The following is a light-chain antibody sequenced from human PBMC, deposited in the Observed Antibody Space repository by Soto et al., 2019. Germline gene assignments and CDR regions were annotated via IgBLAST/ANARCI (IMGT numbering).Light chain of an antibody. Sequence: QSVLTQPASVSGSPGQSITISCIGASSDVGGYNYVSWYQQHPGKAPQLMIYDVSNRPSGVSNRFSGSKSGNAASLAISGLQAEDEADYYCSSYTRSDTYVFGTGTKVTV. CDR2: DVS. CDR3: SSYTRSDTYV. J-gene: IGLJ1*01. V-gene: IGLV2-14*01. CDR1: SSDVGGYNY.